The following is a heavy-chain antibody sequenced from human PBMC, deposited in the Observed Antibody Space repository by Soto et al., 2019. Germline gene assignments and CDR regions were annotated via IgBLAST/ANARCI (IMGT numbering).Heavy chain of an antibody. D-gene: IGHD3-3*01. V-gene: IGHV4-30-4*01. CDR3: ANDFWSGYHEDV. J-gene: IGHJ6*02. CDR1: GGSISSGDYY. CDR2: IYYSGST. Sequence: SETLSLTCTVSGGSISSGDYYWSWIRQPPGKGLEWIGYIYYSGSTYYNPSLKSRVTISVDTSKNQFSLKLSSVTAADTAVYYCANDFWSGYHEDVWGQGTTVTAP.